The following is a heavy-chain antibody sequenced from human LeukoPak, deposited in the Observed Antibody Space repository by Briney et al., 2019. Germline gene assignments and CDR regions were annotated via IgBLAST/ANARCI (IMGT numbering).Heavy chain of an antibody. CDR1: GYIFTGLF. CDR3: ARGGPRGNGFDY. CDR2: YNPNSGDT. D-gene: IGHD6-25*01. Sequence: GASVKVSCKASGYIFTGLFIHWVRQAPGQGLEWMAMYNPNSGDTTFSQRFQDRVTMTRDTSVNTAFMELRRLTSDDTAVYYCARGGPRGNGFDYWGQGTLVSVSS. V-gene: IGHV1-2*02. J-gene: IGHJ4*02.